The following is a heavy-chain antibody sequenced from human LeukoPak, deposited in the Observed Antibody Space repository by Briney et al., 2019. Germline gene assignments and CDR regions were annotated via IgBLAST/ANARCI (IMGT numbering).Heavy chain of an antibody. CDR3: ARDRLAAPGLFDY. D-gene: IGHD6-13*01. J-gene: IGHJ4*02. V-gene: IGHV3-20*01. Sequence: GGSLTLSCAASGFSFDDNGMSWVRQAPGKGLEWVSGINWDGGSAPYADSVKGGFTISRDNAKNSLYLQMNSLRTDATVFYHYARDRLAAPGLFDYWGEGTLVTVSS. CDR2: INWDGGSA. CDR1: GFSFDDNG.